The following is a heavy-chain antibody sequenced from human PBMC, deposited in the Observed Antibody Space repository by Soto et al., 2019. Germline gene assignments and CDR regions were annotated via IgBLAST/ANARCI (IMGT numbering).Heavy chain of an antibody. D-gene: IGHD2-21*01. CDR3: AGYGGDAYDFDI. CDR2: INSDGSST. V-gene: IGHV3-74*01. Sequence: EVQLVESGGGLVQPGGSLRLSCAASGFTFSSYCMHWVRQAPGKGLVWVSRINSDGSSTSYADSVKGRFTISRDNAKKTLYMDMNSLEAAAMAVYYCAGYGGDAYDFDIWGQGTMVTVSS. CDR1: GFTFSSYC. J-gene: IGHJ3*02.